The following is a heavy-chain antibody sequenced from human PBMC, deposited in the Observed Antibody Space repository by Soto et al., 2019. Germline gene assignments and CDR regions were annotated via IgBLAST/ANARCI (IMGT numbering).Heavy chain of an antibody. Sequence: GGSLRLSCAASGFTFSDYYMSWIRQAPGKGLEWVSYISSSSSYTNYADSVKGRFTISRDNAKNSLYLQMNSLRAEDTAVYYCASYSYGSYFDYWGQGTLVTISS. J-gene: IGHJ4*02. CDR1: GFTFSDYY. CDR3: ASYSYGSYFDY. D-gene: IGHD5-18*01. CDR2: ISSSSSYT. V-gene: IGHV3-11*06.